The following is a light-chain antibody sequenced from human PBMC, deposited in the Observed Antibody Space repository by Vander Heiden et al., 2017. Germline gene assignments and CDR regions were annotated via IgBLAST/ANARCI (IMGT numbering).Light chain of an antibody. CDR1: DIGGKS. CDR3: QVGDSYSDQDV. V-gene: IGLV3-21*02. CDR2: DDS. Sequence: SYVLPQPPSASVPPGQTARTTRGGDDIGGKSVHWSQQRPGQAPVLVVYDDSDRPSGIPERFSCFNSGNTATRTISRVEAGDEADYYCQVGDSYSDQDVFGTGTTVTVL. J-gene: IGLJ1*01.